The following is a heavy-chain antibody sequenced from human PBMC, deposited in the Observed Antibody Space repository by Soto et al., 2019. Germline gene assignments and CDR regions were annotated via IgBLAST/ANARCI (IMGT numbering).Heavy chain of an antibody. CDR3: ATWSTDGDYGH. V-gene: IGHV3-23*01. D-gene: IGHD4-17*01. J-gene: IGHJ4*02. CDR1: GFTLSSSA. CDR2: IISSGGGT. Sequence: EVQLLESGGGLVQPGGSLRLSCAASGFTLSSSAMSWVRQAPGKGLEWVSAIISSGGGTFYADSVKGRFTISRDFSENTLFLQMNSLRDEDTAVCYCATWSTDGDYGHWGQGTLVTVSS.